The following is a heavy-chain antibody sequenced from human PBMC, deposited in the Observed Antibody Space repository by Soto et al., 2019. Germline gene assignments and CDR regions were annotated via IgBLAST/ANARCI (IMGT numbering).Heavy chain of an antibody. V-gene: IGHV1-2*04. CDR1: GYTFTGYY. CDR3: ARGITALGYCSSTSCYPGAYYFDY. J-gene: IGHJ4*02. Sequence: EASVKVSCKASGYTFTGYYMHWVRQAPGQGLEWMGWINPNSGGTNYAQKFQGWVTMTRDTSISTAYMELSRLRSDDTAVYYCARGITALGYCSSTSCYPGAYYFDYWGQGTLVTVSS. D-gene: IGHD2-2*01. CDR2: INPNSGGT.